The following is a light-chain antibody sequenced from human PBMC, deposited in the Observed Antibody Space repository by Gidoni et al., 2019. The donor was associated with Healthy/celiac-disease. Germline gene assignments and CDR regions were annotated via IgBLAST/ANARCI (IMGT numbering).Light chain of an antibody. CDR2: AAS. CDR1: QSISSY. V-gene: IGKV1-39*01. Sequence: DIQMTQSPSSLSASVGDRVTITCRASQSISSYLNWYQQKPGKAPKLLIYAASSLQSGVPSRFSGSGSGTDFTLTISSLQPEDFATYYCQQSYSTPMYTLXQXTKLEIK. CDR3: QQSYSTPMYT. J-gene: IGKJ2*01.